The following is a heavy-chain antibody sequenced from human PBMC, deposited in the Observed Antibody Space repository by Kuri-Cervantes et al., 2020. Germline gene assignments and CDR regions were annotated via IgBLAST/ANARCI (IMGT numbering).Heavy chain of an antibody. Sequence: GGSLRLSCKASGYTFTGYYMHWVRQAPGQGLEWMGWINPNSGGTNYAQKFQGRVTMTRDTSISTAYMELSRLRSDDTAVYYCARGGYGSGSYYYYGTDVWGQGTTVTVSS. CDR2: INPNSGGT. V-gene: IGHV1-2*02. CDR1: GYTFTGYY. J-gene: IGHJ6*02. D-gene: IGHD3-10*01. CDR3: ARGGYGSGSYYYYGTDV.